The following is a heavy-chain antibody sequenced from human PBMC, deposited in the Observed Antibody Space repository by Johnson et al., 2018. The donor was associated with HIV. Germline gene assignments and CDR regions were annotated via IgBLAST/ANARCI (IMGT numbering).Heavy chain of an antibody. J-gene: IGHJ3*02. V-gene: IGHV3-66*02. Sequence: VQLVESGGGLVQPGGSLRLSCAASGFTFSDYYMSWVRQAPGKGLEWVSVIYSGASTYYADSVKGRFTISRDNSKNTLYLQMNSLRAEDTAVYYCARAIGNWDAFDIWGQGTMVTVSS. CDR3: ARAIGNWDAFDI. CDR1: GFTFSDYY. D-gene: IGHD7-27*01. CDR2: IYSGAST.